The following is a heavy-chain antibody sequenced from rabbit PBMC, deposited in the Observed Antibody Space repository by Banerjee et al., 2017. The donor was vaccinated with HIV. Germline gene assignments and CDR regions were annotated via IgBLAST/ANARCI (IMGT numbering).Heavy chain of an antibody. D-gene: IGHD6-1*01. CDR1: GFSFSSSYW. CDR3: ARGYAGYAGYGYAYFDL. V-gene: IGHV1S45*01. J-gene: IGHJ4*01. CDR2: IYTGSSGRI. Sequence: QEQLEESGGDLVKPEGSLTLTCTASGFSFSSSYWICWVRQAPGKGLEWIACIYTGSSGRIYYVSWVNGRFTISRSTSLNTVDLKMTSLTAADTATYFCARGYAGYAGYGYAYFDLWGQGTLVTVS.